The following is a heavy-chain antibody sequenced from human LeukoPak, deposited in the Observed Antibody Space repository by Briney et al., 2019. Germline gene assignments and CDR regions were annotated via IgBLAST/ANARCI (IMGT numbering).Heavy chain of an antibody. V-gene: IGHV4-34*01. CDR2: INHSGST. Sequence: SETLSLTCAVYGGSFRGYYWSWIRQPPGKGLEWIGEINHSGSTNYNPSLKSRVTISVDTSKNQFSLKLSSVTAADTAVYYCARGLRKTYYYGSGSLMNWFDPWGQGTLVTVSS. J-gene: IGHJ5*02. D-gene: IGHD3-10*01. CDR1: GGSFRGYY. CDR3: ARGLRKTYYYGSGSLMNWFDP.